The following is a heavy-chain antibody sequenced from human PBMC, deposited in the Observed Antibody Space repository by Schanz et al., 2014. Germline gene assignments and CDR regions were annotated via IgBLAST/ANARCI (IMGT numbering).Heavy chain of an antibody. CDR1: GFTFSSYA. V-gene: IGHV3-66*01. J-gene: IGHJ4*02. CDR3: ARTTNPFNFDSWPYLDY. D-gene: IGHD3-9*01. Sequence: EVQLVESGGGLVQPGGSLRFSCAASGFTFSSYAMSWVRQAPGKGLEWVSFIYGGSTYYTDSVKGRFTISRDNSKNTLYLQMNSLRAEDTAVYYCARTTNPFNFDSWPYLDYWGQGTLVTVSS. CDR2: IYGGST.